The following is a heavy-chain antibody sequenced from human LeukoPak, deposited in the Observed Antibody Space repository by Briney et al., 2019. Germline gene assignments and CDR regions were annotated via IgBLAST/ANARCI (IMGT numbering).Heavy chain of an antibody. CDR1: GGTFSSYA. J-gene: IGHJ5*02. V-gene: IGHV1-69*13. CDR2: IIPIFGTA. CDR3: ASNTMVRGVIYWFDP. D-gene: IGHD3-10*01. Sequence: SSVNVSCKASGGTFSSYAISWVGQAPGQGLEWMGGIIPIFGTANYAQKFQGRVTITADESTSTAYMELSSLRSEDTAVYYCASNTMVRGVIYWFDPWGQGTLVTVSS.